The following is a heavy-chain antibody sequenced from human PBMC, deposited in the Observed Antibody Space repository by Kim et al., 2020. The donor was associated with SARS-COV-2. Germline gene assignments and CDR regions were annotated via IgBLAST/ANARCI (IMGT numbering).Heavy chain of an antibody. Sequence: SETLSLTCTVSGDSISSSFNYWGWIRQPPGKGLEWVVGVYHSGTTYDSPSLKSRVTVSVDTSQNEFSLKVTSVTAADTAVYFCARLPHDSSGYVDCWGQGILVTVSS. CDR2: VYHSGTT. V-gene: IGHV4-39*01. CDR3: ARLPHDSSGYVDC. CDR1: GDSISSSFNY. D-gene: IGHD3-22*01. J-gene: IGHJ4*02.